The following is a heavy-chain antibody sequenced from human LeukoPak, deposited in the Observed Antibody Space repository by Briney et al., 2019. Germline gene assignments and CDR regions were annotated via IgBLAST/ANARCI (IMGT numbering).Heavy chain of an antibody. J-gene: IGHJ4*02. D-gene: IGHD6-13*01. Sequence: PSETPSLTCSVSGGSMYSSTYYWGWIRQPPGKGLEWIGTIYYSGSTYYNPSLKSRVTISVDTSKNQFSLKLSSVTAADTAVYYCARFGSRAAYDYWGQGTLVTVSS. CDR3: ARFGSRAAYDY. V-gene: IGHV4-39*01. CDR1: GGSMYSSTYY. CDR2: IYYSGST.